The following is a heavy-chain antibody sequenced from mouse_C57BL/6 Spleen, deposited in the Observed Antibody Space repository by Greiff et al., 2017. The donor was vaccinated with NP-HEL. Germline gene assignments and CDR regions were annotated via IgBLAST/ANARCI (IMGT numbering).Heavy chain of an antibody. Sequence: QVQLQQPGAELVKPGASVKLSCKASGYTFTSYWMHWVKQRPGRGLEWIGRIDPNSGGTKYNEKVKSKATLTVDKPSSTAYMQISSLTSECSVVYYCARTITTVVADYWGQGTTLTVSS. V-gene: IGHV1-72*01. CDR3: ARTITTVVADY. J-gene: IGHJ2*01. CDR2: IDPNSGGT. D-gene: IGHD1-1*01. CDR1: GYTFTSYW.